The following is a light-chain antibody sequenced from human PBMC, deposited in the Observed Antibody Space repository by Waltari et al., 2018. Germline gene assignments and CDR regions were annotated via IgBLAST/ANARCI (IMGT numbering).Light chain of an antibody. J-gene: IGLJ3*02. CDR1: SSNIGSNY. Sequence: QSVLTQPPSASGTPGQRVTISCSGSSSNIGSNYVYWYQQLPGTAPKLLIYRNNQRPPGVPDRFSGSKSGTSASLAISGLRSEDEADYYCAAWDDSLSGPNWVFGGGTKLTVL. CDR3: AAWDDSLSGPNWV. CDR2: RNN. V-gene: IGLV1-47*01.